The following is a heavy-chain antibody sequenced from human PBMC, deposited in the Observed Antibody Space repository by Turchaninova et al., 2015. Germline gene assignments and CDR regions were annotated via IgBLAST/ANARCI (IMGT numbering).Heavy chain of an antibody. J-gene: IGHJ4*02. D-gene: IGHD3-9*01. CDR2: INHSGST. Sequence: QVQLQQWGAGLLKPSETLSLTCAGDGGSFSNYYWSWTRQAPGKGLEWIGEINHSGSTNYNPSLKSRVTISVDTSKNQFSLKLSSVTAADTAVYYCARLHYDILTGGPYYFDYWGQGTLVTVSS. CDR3: ARLHYDILTGGPYYFDY. V-gene: IGHV4-34*01. CDR1: GGSFSNYY.